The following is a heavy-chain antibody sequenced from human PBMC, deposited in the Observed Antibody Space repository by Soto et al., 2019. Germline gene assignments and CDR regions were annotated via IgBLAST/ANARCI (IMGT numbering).Heavy chain of an antibody. J-gene: IGHJ4*02. V-gene: IGHV4-59*01. Sequence: SEPQSHTCTVSDGNIISYYGSWIRRPPGKGLEWIGYIYYSGSTNYNPSLKSRVTISVDTSKNQFSLKLSSVTAADTAVYYCARESEDLTSNFDYWGQGTLVTVSS. CDR3: ARESEDLTSNFDY. CDR2: IYYSGST. CDR1: DGNIISYY.